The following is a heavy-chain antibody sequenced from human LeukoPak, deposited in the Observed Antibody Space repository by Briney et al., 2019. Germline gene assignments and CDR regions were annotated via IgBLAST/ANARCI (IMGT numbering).Heavy chain of an antibody. V-gene: IGHV1-3*03. J-gene: IGHJ4*02. CDR1: GYTFTSYA. Sequence: ASVKVSCKASGYTFTSYAMHWVRQAPGQRLEWMGWINAGNGNTKYSQEFQGRVTITADKSTSTAYMELSSLRSEDTAVYYCARERGTGEWLRFSAFDYWGQGTLVTVSS. D-gene: IGHD5-12*01. CDR2: INAGNGNT. CDR3: ARERGTGEWLRFSAFDY.